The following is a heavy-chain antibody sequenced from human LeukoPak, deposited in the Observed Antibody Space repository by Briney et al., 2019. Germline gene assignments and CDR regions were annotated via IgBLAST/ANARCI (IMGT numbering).Heavy chain of an antibody. D-gene: IGHD4-11*01. CDR2: IYYSGST. V-gene: IGHV4-59*08. CDR3: ARQGTSYSNYGY. J-gene: IGHJ4*02. Sequence: SETLSLTCTVSGGSISSYYWSWIRQPPGKGLEWIGYIYYSGSTYYNPSLKSRVTISVDTSKNQFSLKLSSVNAADTAVYYCARQGTSYSNYGYWGQGTLVTVSS. CDR1: GGSISSYY.